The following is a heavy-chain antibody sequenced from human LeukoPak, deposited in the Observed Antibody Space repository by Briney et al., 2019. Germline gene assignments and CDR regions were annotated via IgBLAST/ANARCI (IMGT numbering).Heavy chain of an antibody. J-gene: IGHJ4*02. V-gene: IGHV3-23*01. CDR3: AKGHYYGSGSLDY. Sequence: GGSLRLSCAASEFSVSHNYMSWVRQAPGKGLEWVSAIGGRDGSTYYADSVKGRFTISRDNSKNTLYVQMNSLRAEDTAVYYCAKGHYYGSGSLDYWGQGTLVTVSS. CDR1: EFSVSHNY. CDR2: IGGRDGST. D-gene: IGHD3-10*01.